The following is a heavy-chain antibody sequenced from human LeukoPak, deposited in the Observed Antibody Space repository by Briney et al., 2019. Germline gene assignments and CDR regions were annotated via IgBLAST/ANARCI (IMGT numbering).Heavy chain of an antibody. CDR3: AKDSVVVVPGDRFSPYYYYYMDV. D-gene: IGHD2-2*01. CDR1: GFTFSSYG. V-gene: IGHV3-30*02. J-gene: IGHJ6*03. Sequence: PGGSLRLSCAASGFTFSSYGMHWVRQAPGKGLEWVAFIRYDGSNKYYADSVKGRFTISRDNSKNTLYLQMNSLRAEDTAVYYCAKDSVVVVPGDRFSPYYYYYMDVWGKGTTVTISS. CDR2: IRYDGSNK.